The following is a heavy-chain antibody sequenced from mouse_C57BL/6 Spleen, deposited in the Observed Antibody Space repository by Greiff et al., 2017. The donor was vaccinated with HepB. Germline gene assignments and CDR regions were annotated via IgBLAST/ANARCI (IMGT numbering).Heavy chain of an antibody. Sequence: VQLQQPGPELVKPGASVKLSCKASGYTFTSYDINWVKQRPGQGLEWIGWIYPRDGSTKYNEKFKGKATLTVDTSSSTAYMELHSLTSEDSAVYFCAREAGGYDEGGYFDYWGQGTTLTVSS. V-gene: IGHV1-85*01. J-gene: IGHJ2*01. D-gene: IGHD2-2*01. CDR1: GYTFTSYD. CDR2: IYPRDGST. CDR3: AREAGGYDEGGYFDY.